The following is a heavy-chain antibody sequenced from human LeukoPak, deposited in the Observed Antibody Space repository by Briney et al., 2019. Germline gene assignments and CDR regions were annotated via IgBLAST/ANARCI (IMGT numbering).Heavy chain of an antibody. CDR3: ARDLYYYDSSSWSYFQH. D-gene: IGHD3-22*01. V-gene: IGHV3-48*01. CDR2: ISSSSSTI. Sequence: PGGSLRLSCAASGFTFSSYSMNWVRQAPGKGLEWVSYISSSSSTIYYADSVKGRFTISRDNAKNSLYLQMNSLRAEDMAVYYCARDLYYYDSSSWSYFQHWGQGTLVTVFS. J-gene: IGHJ1*01. CDR1: GFTFSSYS.